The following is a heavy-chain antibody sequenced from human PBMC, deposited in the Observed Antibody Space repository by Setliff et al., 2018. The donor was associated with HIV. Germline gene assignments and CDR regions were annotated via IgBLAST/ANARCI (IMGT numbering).Heavy chain of an antibody. Sequence: PSETLSLTCGVSGYSMSSGYYWGWIRQPPGKGLEWIGNVYHTGSTYYNPPLKSRVTISVDTSKNQFSLKLSSVIAADTAVYYCARQGDGYWGQGTLVTVSS. CDR3: ARQGDGY. CDR1: GYSMSSGYY. CDR2: VYHTGST. J-gene: IGHJ4*02. V-gene: IGHV4-38-2*01.